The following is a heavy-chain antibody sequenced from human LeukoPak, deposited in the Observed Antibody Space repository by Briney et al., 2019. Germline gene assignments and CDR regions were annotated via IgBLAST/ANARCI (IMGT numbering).Heavy chain of an antibody. CDR2: IYSSGST. CDR3: ARMVQGYSSVWPETGNNWFDP. D-gene: IGHD6-19*01. J-gene: IGHJ5*02. Sequence: SETLSLTCTVSGGSIRDYYWSWVRQPAGKGLEWIGRIYSSGSTNYNPSLTSRVTISVDKSNNQFSLKMTSVTAADTAVYYCARMVQGYSSVWPETGNNWFDPWGQGTLVTVSS. CDR1: GGSIRDYY. V-gene: IGHV4-4*07.